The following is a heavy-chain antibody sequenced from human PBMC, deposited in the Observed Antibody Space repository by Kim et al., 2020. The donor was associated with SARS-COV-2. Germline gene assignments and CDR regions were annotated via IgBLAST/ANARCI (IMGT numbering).Heavy chain of an antibody. CDR1: GGSISSGGYS. D-gene: IGHD3-9*01. J-gene: IGHJ4*02. CDR2: IYHSGST. V-gene: IGHV4-30-2*01. CDR3: ARADYDILTGYLYYFDY. Sequence: SETLSLTCAVSGGSISSGGYSWSWIRQPPGKGLEWIGYIYHSGSTYYNPSLKSRVTISVDRSKNQFSLKLSSVTAADTAVYYCARADYDILTGYLYYFDYWGQGTLVTVSS.